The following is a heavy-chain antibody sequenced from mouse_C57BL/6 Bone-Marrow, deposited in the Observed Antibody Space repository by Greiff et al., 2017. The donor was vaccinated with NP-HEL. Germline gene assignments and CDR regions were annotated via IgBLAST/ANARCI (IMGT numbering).Heavy chain of an antibody. V-gene: IGHV5-2*01. CDR1: EYEFPSHD. D-gene: IGHD2-5*01. CDR2: INSDGGST. CDR3: ARQLYSNYTYYYAMDY. J-gene: IGHJ4*01. Sequence: DVKLVESGGGLVQPGESLKLSCESNEYEFPSHDMSWVRKTPEKRLELVAAINSDGGSTYYPDTMERRFIISRDNTKKTLYLQMSSLRSEDTALYYCARQLYSNYTYYYAMDYWGRGTSVTVSS.